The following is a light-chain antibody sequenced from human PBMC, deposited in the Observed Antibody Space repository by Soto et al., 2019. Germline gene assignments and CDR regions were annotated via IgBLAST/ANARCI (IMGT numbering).Light chain of an antibody. V-gene: IGKV1-33*01. Sequence: DIQMTQSPSSLSASVGDRVTITCQASEDISNYLNWYQQKPDKAPKLLIYDASNLETGVPSRFSGSGSGTDFTFTISSLQPEDIATYYCQQYQRLSLTFGGGTKVEIK. J-gene: IGKJ4*01. CDR3: QQYQRLSLT. CDR2: DAS. CDR1: EDISNY.